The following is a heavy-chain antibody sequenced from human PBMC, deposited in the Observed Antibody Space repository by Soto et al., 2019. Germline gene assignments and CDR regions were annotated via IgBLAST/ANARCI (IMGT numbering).Heavy chain of an antibody. Sequence: QVQLVESGGGVVQPGRSLRLSCAASGFTFSSYGMHWVRQAPGKGLEWVAIVSYDGSNKYYADSVKGRFTISRDNSKNTLHLQMNSVRAEDTGVYHCAKDGEVLIPKDYFDYWGQGSLVTVSS. V-gene: IGHV3-30*18. CDR2: VSYDGSNK. CDR1: GFTFSSYG. J-gene: IGHJ4*02. CDR3: AKDGEVLIPKDYFDY. D-gene: IGHD3-22*01.